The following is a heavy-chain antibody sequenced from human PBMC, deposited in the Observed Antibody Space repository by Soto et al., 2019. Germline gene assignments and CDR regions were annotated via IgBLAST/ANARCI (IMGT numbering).Heavy chain of an antibody. CDR1: GGSISSYY. D-gene: IGHD3-10*01. CDR2: IYYSGST. Sequence: PSETLSLTCTVSGGSISSYYWSWIRQPPGKGLEWIGYIYYSGSTNYNPSPKSRVTISVDTSKNQFSLKLSSVTAADTAVYYCARVTRGDFDYWGQGTLVTVSS. J-gene: IGHJ4*02. V-gene: IGHV4-59*01. CDR3: ARVTRGDFDY.